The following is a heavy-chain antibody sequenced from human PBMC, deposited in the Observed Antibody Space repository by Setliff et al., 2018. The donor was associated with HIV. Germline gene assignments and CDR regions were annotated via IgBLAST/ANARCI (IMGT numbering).Heavy chain of an antibody. Sequence: SETLSLTCSVSHYSISSEYYWGWFRQPPGKGLEDIGSIYQSGSTYYSPFFKSRVSMSIDRSKDQFSLRLKSLTASDTAVYYCARLDTIMLYTDCWGQGTLVTVSS. J-gene: IGHJ4*02. CDR1: HYSISSEYY. CDR2: IYQSGST. D-gene: IGHD3-16*01. V-gene: IGHV4-38-2*02. CDR3: ARLDTIMLYTDC.